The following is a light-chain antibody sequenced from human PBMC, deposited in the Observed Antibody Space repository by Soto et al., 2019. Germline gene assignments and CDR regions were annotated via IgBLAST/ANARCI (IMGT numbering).Light chain of an antibody. CDR2: RAS. CDR3: QQYNNWPRT. Sequence: EIVMTQSPATLSVSPGERATLSCRASQSVSSNLAWYQQKPGQAPRLLFYRASTRATGIPARFSGSGSGTEFTLTISSLQSEDFAVYYCQQYNNWPRTFGQGTKVEIK. J-gene: IGKJ1*01. V-gene: IGKV3-15*01. CDR1: QSVSSN.